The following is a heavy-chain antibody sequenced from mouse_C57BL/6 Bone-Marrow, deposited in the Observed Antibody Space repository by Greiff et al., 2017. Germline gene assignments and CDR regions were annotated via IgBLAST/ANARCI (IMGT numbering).Heavy chain of an antibody. D-gene: IGHD4-1*02. CDR2: ISSGSSTI. V-gene: IGHV5-17*01. Sequence: EVHLVESGGGLVKPGGSLKLSCAASGFTFSDYGMHWVRQAPEKGLEWVAYISSGSSTIYYADTVNGRFTISRDNAKNTLFLQMTSRRSEDTAMYYGARPLLNWDGFYYLDYWGQGTTLTVSS. J-gene: IGHJ2*01. CDR1: GFTFSDYG. CDR3: ARPLLNWDGFYYLDY.